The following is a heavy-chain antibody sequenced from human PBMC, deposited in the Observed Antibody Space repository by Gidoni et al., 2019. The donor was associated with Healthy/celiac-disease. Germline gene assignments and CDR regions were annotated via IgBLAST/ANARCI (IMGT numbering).Heavy chain of an antibody. J-gene: IGHJ4*02. D-gene: IGHD4-17*01. CDR2: IYYSGST. CDR1: GGVTSSSSYY. CDR3: ARCSTYGDYVGY. V-gene: IGHV4-39*01. Sequence: LQLQESGPGTVKPSETPFPTRTGSGGVTSSSSYYWGWIRQPPGKGLEWIGSIYYSGSTYYNPSLKSRVTISVDTSKNQFSLKLSSVTAADTAVYYCARCSTYGDYVGYWGQGTLVTVSS.